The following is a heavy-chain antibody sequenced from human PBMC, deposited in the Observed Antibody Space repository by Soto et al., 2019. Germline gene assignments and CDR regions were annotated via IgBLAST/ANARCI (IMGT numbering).Heavy chain of an antibody. CDR2: IKQDGGEK. Sequence: EVQLVESGGGLVQPGGSLRLSCAISEFTFSTYWMTWVRQAPGKGLEWVANIKQDGGEKNYLESVGGRFIISRDNAKKSLYLEMNSLRAEDTAVYYCAGGSGWESDSWGQGTLVTVSA. V-gene: IGHV3-7*05. D-gene: IGHD6-19*01. CDR3: AGGSGWESDS. J-gene: IGHJ4*02. CDR1: EFTFSTYW.